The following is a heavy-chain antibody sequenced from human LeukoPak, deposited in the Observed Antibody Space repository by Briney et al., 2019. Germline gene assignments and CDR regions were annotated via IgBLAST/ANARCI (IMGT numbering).Heavy chain of an antibody. CDR2: IYYSGST. CDR3: ARVVYSSSSGSYYYYMDV. J-gene: IGHJ6*03. CDR1: GGSISSYY. D-gene: IGHD6-6*01. V-gene: IGHV4-59*01. Sequence: SETLSLTCTVSGGSISSYYWSWIRQPPGKGLEWIGYIYYSGSTNYNPSLKSRVTISVDTSKNQFSLKLSSVTAADTAVYFCARVVYSSSSGSYYYYMDVWGKGTTVTVSS.